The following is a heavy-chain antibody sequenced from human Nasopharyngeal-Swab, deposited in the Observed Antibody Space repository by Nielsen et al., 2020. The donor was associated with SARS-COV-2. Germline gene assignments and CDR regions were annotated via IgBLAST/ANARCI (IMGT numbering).Heavy chain of an antibody. CDR1: GLGFSNYA. D-gene: IGHD5-12*01. V-gene: IGHV3-48*03. CDR2: ISTTTATI. CDR3: AREVPYSGHDDAFDI. Sequence: GGSLRLSCAASGLGFSNYAMNWVRQAPGKGLEWISYISTTTATIYYADSVKGRFTISRDNAKNSLYLQMNSLRAEDTAVYYCAREVPYSGHDDAFDIWGQGTMVTVSA. J-gene: IGHJ3*02.